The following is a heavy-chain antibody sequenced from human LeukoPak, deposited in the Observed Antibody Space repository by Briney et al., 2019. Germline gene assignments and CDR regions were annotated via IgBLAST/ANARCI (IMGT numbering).Heavy chain of an antibody. V-gene: IGHV3-7*01. CDR2: IKQDGSEK. J-gene: IGHJ4*02. CDR3: ARELGHHDY. Sequence: GGSLRLSCAASGFTFSSYWTSWVRQAPGKGLEWVANIKQDGSEKYYVDSVKGRFTISRDNAKNSLYLQMNSLRAGDTAVYYCARELGHHDYWGQGTLVTVSS. CDR1: GFTFSSYW.